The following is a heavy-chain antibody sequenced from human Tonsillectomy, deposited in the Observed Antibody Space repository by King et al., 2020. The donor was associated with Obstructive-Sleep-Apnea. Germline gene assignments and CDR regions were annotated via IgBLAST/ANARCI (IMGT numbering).Heavy chain of an antibody. CDR3: ASLSLIPPRYYYYGMDV. CDR2: IYYSGST. CDR1: GGSISSYY. D-gene: IGHD2-21*01. V-gene: IGHV4-59*01. Sequence: QLQESGPGLVKPSETLSLTCTVSGGSISSYYWSWIRQPPGKGLEWIGYIYYSGSTNYNPSLKSRVTMSVDTSKNQFSLKLSSVTAADPAVYYCASLSLIPPRYYYYGMDVWGQGTTVTVSS. J-gene: IGHJ6*02.